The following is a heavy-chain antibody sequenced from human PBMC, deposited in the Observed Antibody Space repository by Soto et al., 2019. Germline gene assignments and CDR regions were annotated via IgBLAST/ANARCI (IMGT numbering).Heavy chain of an antibody. J-gene: IGHJ3*02. CDR3: ARVSWAVPAARARPGAFDI. Sequence: SETLSLTCAVYGGSFSGYYWSWIRQPPGKGLEWIGEINHSGSTNYNPSLKSRVTISVDTSKNQFSLKLSSVTAADTAVYYCARVSWAVPAARARPGAFDIWGQGTMVTVSS. D-gene: IGHD2-2*01. V-gene: IGHV4-34*01. CDR1: GGSFSGYY. CDR2: INHSGST.